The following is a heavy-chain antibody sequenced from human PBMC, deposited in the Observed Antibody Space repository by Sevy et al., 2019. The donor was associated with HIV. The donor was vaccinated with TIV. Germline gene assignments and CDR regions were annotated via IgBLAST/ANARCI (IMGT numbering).Heavy chain of an antibody. CDR2: IKQDAGQK. V-gene: IGHV3-7*01. Sequence: GGSLRLSCAASGFTFSKYWMGWVRQAPGKGLEWVANIKQDAGQKYYVDSVKGRVTISRVNAKNSLYLQMNSLRAEDTAVYFCARDDGNYYFHYWGQGTLVTVSS. J-gene: IGHJ4*02. D-gene: IGHD1-7*01. CDR3: ARDDGNYYFHY. CDR1: GFTFSKYW.